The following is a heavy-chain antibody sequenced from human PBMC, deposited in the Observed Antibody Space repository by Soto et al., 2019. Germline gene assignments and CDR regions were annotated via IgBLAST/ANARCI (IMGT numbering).Heavy chain of an antibody. J-gene: IGHJ5*02. Sequence: QVQLVQSGAEVKKPGASVKVSCKASGYTFTSYGISWVRQAPGQGLEWMGWISAYNGNTNYAQKLQGRVTMTTDTSTSTAYMELRSLRSDDTAVYYCARVMASLRSSGDYEDWFDPWGQGTLVTVSS. CDR1: GYTFTSYG. CDR3: ARVMASLRSSGDYEDWFDP. D-gene: IGHD3-22*01. CDR2: ISAYNGNT. V-gene: IGHV1-18*01.